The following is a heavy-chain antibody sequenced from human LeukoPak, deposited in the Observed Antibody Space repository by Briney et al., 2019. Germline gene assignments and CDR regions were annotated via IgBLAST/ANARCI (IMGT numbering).Heavy chain of an antibody. V-gene: IGHV4-31*03. J-gene: IGHJ4*02. CDR3: AGDLDFASGYYLHY. CDR1: GASTSSRGYY. CDR2: IYHTGTT. D-gene: IGHD3-22*01. Sequence: SQTLSPTCTISGASTSSRGYYWTWVRQHSGKGLEWIGYIYHTGTTYYNPSLRSRITISMGTSKNQFSLKMTSMTAADTAVYYCAGDLDFASGYYLHYWGQGSLVTVSS.